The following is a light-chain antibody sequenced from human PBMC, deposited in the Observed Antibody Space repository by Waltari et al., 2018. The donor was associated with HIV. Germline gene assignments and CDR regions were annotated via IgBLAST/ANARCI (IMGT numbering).Light chain of an antibody. CDR1: QSISSK. V-gene: IGKV3-15*01. Sequence: EIVMTQSPATLSLSPGERATLSCRASQSISSKLAWYQQKPGQPPRLLIYSASTRVAGIPGRFSGSGSGTEFTLTIRSLQSEDFAVYYCQQYNNWPPITFGGGTKVEIK. CDR2: SAS. J-gene: IGKJ4*01. CDR3: QQYNNWPPIT.